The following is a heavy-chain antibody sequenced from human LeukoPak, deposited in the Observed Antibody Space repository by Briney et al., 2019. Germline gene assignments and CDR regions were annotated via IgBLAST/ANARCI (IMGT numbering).Heavy chain of an antibody. CDR3: ARDRADSTFDF. CDR1: GFTFSTSW. V-gene: IGHV3-7*01. CDR2: INVDDSSK. D-gene: IGHD4-11*01. J-gene: IGHJ4*02. Sequence: PGGSLRLSCAASGFTFSTSWMTWVRQAPGKGLERVAIINVDDSSKSYLDSVKGRFTISRDNAKNSLYLQMNNLRAEDTAVYYCARDRADSTFDFWGQGTLVAVSS.